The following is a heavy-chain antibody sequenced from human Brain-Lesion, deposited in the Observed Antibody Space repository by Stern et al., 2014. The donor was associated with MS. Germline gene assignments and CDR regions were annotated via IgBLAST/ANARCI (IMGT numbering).Heavy chain of an antibody. V-gene: IGHV4-30-2*01. J-gene: IGHJ5*02. CDR2: MDYGGSP. CDR3: ARGRSRVHPPLDP. Sequence: QLVESGSGLVKPSQTLSLTCSVAGYSITSAAFSWTWIRQAPGKGQEGIGYMDYGGSPRYTQSLTSRGNISVHKSNKQVSLWLNSWTAADTAVYYCARGRSRVHPPLDPWGQGTLVTVSS. D-gene: IGHD2-2*01. CDR1: GYSITSAAFS.